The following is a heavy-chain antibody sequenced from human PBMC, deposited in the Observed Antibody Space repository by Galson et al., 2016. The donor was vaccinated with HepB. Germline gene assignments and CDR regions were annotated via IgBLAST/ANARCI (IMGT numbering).Heavy chain of an antibody. D-gene: IGHD2-21*01. CDR2: ITPAGDAT. CDR3: AKAKLVVGSAYEY. Sequence: SLRLSCAASGFTFHSYTMGWVRQAPGKGLQWVSDITPAGDATYYAEPVTGRFTISRDNSRNTLYLRMNSLRVEDTAVYYCAKAKLVVGSAYEYWSQGTLVTVSS. V-gene: IGHV3-23*01. CDR1: GFTFHSYT. J-gene: IGHJ4*02.